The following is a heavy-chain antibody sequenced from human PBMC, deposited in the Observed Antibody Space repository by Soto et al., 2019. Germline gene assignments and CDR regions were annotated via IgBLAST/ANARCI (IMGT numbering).Heavy chain of an antibody. D-gene: IGHD2-2*02. CDR2: IIPIFNST. CDR3: AREGRGKKAGYNGLVSLGY. V-gene: IGHV1-69*06. CDR1: GSRFSNYV. Sequence: DLEQSGAEVRKPGSSLKVSCTVSGSRFSNYVISWVRQAPGHGLEWLGRIIPIFNSTQYAQKFQGRVTITADKSTNTASLELSSLRSDDTAVYYCAREGRGKKAGYNGLVSLGYWGQGTLVTVSS. J-gene: IGHJ4*02.